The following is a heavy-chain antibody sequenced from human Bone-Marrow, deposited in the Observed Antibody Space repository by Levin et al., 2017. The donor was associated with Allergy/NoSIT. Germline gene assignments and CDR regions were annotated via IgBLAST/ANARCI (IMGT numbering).Heavy chain of an antibody. J-gene: IGHJ4*02. D-gene: IGHD2/OR15-2a*01. Sequence: ASVKVSCKASGYTFTKYYMHWMRHAPGHGLEWMGMINLSTGSTFLAQKFQGRVTLTRDTSTRTGDMDLSSLRSDDTALFFCAMFHYDDTTYYAHWGQGTLVTVSS. V-gene: IGHV1-46*01. CDR2: INLSTGST. CDR3: AMFHYDDTTYYAH. CDR1: GYTFTKYY.